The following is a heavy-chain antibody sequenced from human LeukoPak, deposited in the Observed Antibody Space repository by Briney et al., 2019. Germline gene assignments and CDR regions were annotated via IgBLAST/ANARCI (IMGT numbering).Heavy chain of an antibody. D-gene: IGHD3-22*01. CDR2: INHSGST. CDR1: GGSFSGYY. CDR3: ARGYYDSSGLYGY. V-gene: IGHV4-34*01. J-gene: IGHJ4*02. Sequence: SETLSLTCAVYGGSFSGYYWSWIRQPPGKGLEWIGEINHSGSTNYNPSLKSRFTISVDTSKNQFSLKLSSVTAADTAVYYCARGYYDSSGLYGYWGQGTLVTVSS.